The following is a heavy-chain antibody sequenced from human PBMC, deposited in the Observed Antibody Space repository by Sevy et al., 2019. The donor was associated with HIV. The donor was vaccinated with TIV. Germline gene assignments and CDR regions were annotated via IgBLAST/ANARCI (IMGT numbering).Heavy chain of an antibody. Sequence: GGSLRLSCAASGFTFSSYAMSWVRQAPGKGLEWVSAISGSGGSTYYADSVKGRFTISRDNSKNTLYLQMNSLIAEDTAVYYCAKDIAVAGTGGERNWFDPWGQGTLVTVSS. CDR2: ISGSGGST. J-gene: IGHJ5*02. CDR3: AKDIAVAGTGGERNWFDP. CDR1: GFTFSSYA. V-gene: IGHV3-23*01. D-gene: IGHD6-19*01.